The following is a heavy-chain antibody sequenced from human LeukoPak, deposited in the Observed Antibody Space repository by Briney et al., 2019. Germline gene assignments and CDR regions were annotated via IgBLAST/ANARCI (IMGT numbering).Heavy chain of an antibody. D-gene: IGHD3-22*01. V-gene: IGHV1-46*01. CDR1: GYTFTRFY. CDR2: FNPRGGRT. Sequence: ASVKVSCKTSGYTFTRFYMHWVRQAPGQGLAWMGIFNPRGGRTSYAQKFQGRVTMTSDTSTSTVYMELSSLRSEDTAVYCCANPRYDSSGYYYVDWGQGTLVTVSS. CDR3: ANPRYDSSGYYYVD. J-gene: IGHJ4*02.